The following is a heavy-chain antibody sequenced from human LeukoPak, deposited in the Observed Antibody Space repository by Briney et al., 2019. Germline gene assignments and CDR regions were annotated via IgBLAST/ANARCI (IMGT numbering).Heavy chain of an antibody. Sequence: GGSLRLSCVASGFTFSSYGMHWVRQPPGKGLEWVAFIRYDGSNKYYAESVKGRFTISRDNAKNSLYLQMNSLRAEDTAIYYCAREYSRMVRGVIGQGSYYYYMDVWGKGTTVTISS. V-gene: IGHV3-30*02. CDR3: AREYSRMVRGVIGQGSYYYYMDV. J-gene: IGHJ6*03. D-gene: IGHD3-10*01. CDR1: GFTFSSYG. CDR2: IRYDGSNK.